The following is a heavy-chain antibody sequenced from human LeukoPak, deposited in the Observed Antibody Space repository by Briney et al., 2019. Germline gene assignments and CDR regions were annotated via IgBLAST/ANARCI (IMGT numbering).Heavy chain of an antibody. CDR3: AREVYSSSSVLFDY. CDR2: IYYSGST. Sequence: DPSETLSLTCTVSGGSISSHYWSWIRQPPGKGLEWIGYIYYSGSTNYNPSLKSRVTISADTSKNQFSLKLSSVTAADTAVYYCAREVYSSSSVLFDYWGQGTLVTVSS. CDR1: GGSISSHY. V-gene: IGHV4-59*11. D-gene: IGHD6-6*01. J-gene: IGHJ4*02.